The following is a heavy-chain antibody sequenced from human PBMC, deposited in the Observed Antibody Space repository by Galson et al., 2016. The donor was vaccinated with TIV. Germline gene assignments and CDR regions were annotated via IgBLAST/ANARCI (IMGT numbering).Heavy chain of an antibody. D-gene: IGHD2-15*01. CDR1: GFTFSSFG. V-gene: IGHV3-30*02. J-gene: IGHJ6*02. CDR3: ASGVVAHTYYFYGMDV. Sequence: SLRLSCAASGFTFSSFGMHWVRQAPGKGLEWVALIRYDGSRRYYADSVKGRFPISRDDSKNTLYLQMNGLRRDDSAVYYCASGVVAHTYYFYGMDVWGQGTTVTVSS. CDR2: IRYDGSRR.